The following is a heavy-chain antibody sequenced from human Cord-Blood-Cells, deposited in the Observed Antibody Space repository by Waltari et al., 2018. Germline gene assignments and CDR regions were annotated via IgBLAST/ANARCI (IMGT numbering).Heavy chain of an antibody. CDR2: INAGNGNT. D-gene: IGHD6-6*01. J-gene: IGHJ2*01. CDR1: GYTFTSYA. V-gene: IGHV1-3*01. CDR3: ARGSYSSSSWYFDL. Sequence: QVQLVQSGAEVKKPGASVKVSCKASGYTFTSYAMHWVRQAPGQRLEWMGCINAGNGNTKYSQKVQGRVTITRDTSASTAYMELSSLRSEDTAVYYCARGSYSSSSWYFDLWGRGTLVTVSS.